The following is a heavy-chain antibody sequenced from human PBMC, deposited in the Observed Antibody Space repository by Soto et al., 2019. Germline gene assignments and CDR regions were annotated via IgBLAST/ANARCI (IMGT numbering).Heavy chain of an antibody. V-gene: IGHV3-30-3*01. J-gene: IGHJ6*02. Sequence: QVQLVESGGGVVQPGRSLRLSCAASGFTFSSYAMHWVRQAPGKGLEWVAVISYDGSNKYYADSVKGRFTISRDNSKNTLYLQMNSLRAEDTAVYYCAREEVSARKHYGMDVWGQGTTVTVSS. CDR1: GFTFSSYA. CDR3: AREEVSARKHYGMDV. D-gene: IGHD1-20*01. CDR2: ISYDGSNK.